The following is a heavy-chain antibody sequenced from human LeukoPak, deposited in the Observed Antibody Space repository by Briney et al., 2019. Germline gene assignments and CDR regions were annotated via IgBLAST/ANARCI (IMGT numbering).Heavy chain of an antibody. CDR3: ASIAVAGTDYFDY. CDR1: GGSISSSSYY. CDR2: IFSSGNT. V-gene: IGHV4-39*01. D-gene: IGHD6-19*01. Sequence: SETLSLTCAVSGGSISSSSYYWGWIRQPPGKGLEWVGNIFSSGNTYYNPSLKIRVTISIDTSKNQFSLQLSSVTAADTAVYYCASIAVAGTDYFDYWGQGTLVTVSS. J-gene: IGHJ4*02.